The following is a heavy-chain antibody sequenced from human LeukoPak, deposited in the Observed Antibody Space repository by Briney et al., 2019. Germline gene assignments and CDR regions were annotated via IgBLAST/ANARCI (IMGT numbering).Heavy chain of an antibody. Sequence: GESLKISCQGFGYNFTTYWIGWVRQMPGKGLEWMGVIYPGDSDTRYSPSFQGQVTISADKSIRTAYLQWSSLKASDTAMYYCARPGESSPHYYYMDVWGKGTTVTVSS. D-gene: IGHD3-10*01. CDR3: ARPGESSPHYYYMDV. CDR2: IYPGDSDT. J-gene: IGHJ6*03. CDR1: GYNFTTYW. V-gene: IGHV5-51*01.